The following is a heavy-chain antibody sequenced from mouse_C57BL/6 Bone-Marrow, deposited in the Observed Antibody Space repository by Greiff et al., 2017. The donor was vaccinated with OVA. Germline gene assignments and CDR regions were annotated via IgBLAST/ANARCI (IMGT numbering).Heavy chain of an antibody. CDR3: ARDWDDY. D-gene: IGHD4-1*01. CDR1: GFNIKNTY. V-gene: IGHV14-3*01. Sequence: VQLQQSVAELVRPGASVKLSCTASGFNIKNTYMYWVKQRPEQGLEWIGRIDPANGNTKYAPKFQGKATITADTSSNTAYLQLSSLTSEDTAIYYCARDWDDYWGQGTTLTVSS. CDR2: IDPANGNT. J-gene: IGHJ2*01.